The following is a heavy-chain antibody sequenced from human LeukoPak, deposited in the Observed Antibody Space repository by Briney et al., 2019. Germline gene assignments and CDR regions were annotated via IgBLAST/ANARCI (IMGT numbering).Heavy chain of an antibody. D-gene: IGHD6-19*01. Sequence: SETLSLTCTVSGGSISSGDYYWSWIRQPPGKGLEWIGYVFYSGGTLYNPSVNSRVSISVDTSKTQFSLKLTSVTAADTAVYYCARHITVTYDAFDLWGRGTMVTVSS. CDR2: VFYSGGT. CDR3: ARHITVTYDAFDL. V-gene: IGHV4-61*08. J-gene: IGHJ3*01. CDR1: GGSISSGDYY.